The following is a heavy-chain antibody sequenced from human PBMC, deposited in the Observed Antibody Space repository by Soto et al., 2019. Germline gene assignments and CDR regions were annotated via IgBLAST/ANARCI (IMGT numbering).Heavy chain of an antibody. CDR3: ARDILPADPQWLANYYYYYGMDV. Sequence: QVQLVESGGGVVQPGRSLRLSCAASGFTFSSYAMHWVRQAPGKGLEWVAVISYDGSNKYYADSVKGRFTISRDNSKNTLYLQMTSLRAEDTAVYYCARDILPADPQWLANYYYYYGMDVWGQGTTVTVSS. CDR1: GFTFSSYA. D-gene: IGHD3-22*01. CDR2: ISYDGSNK. J-gene: IGHJ6*02. V-gene: IGHV3-30-3*01.